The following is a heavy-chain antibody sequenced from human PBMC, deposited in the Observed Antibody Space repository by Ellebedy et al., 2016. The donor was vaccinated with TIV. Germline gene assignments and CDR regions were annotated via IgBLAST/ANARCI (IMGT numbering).Heavy chain of an antibody. D-gene: IGHD1-1*01. Sequence: PGGSLRLSCAASGFAFSTYSMNWVRQAPGKGLEWVSSISSSGAYRYHADSMEGRFTTSRDNAKNSLYLQMNSLRADDTAVYYCAREKSGHKWNDGFDSWGQGTLVTVSS. CDR3: AREKSGHKWNDGFDS. CDR2: ISSSGAYR. V-gene: IGHV3-21*01. J-gene: IGHJ4*02. CDR1: GFAFSTYS.